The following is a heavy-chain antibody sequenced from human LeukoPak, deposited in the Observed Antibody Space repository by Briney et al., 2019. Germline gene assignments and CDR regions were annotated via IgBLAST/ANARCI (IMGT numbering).Heavy chain of an antibody. V-gene: IGHV4-39*07. J-gene: IGHJ4*02. CDR1: GGSIKTTSYY. Sequence: SETLSLTCSVSGGSIKTTSYYWGWIRQPPGRGLEWIGSIYFTGSTYHNPSLKSRVTMSVDLSKNEFSLKLSSVTAAETAGDYCARGGSYRDIWGQGSLVTVSS. CDR3: ARGGSYRDI. CDR2: IYFTGST. D-gene: IGHD3-16*02.